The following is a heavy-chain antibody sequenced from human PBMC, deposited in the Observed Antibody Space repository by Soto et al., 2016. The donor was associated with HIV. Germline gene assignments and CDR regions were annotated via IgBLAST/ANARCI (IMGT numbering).Heavy chain of an antibody. J-gene: IGHJ2*01. D-gene: IGHD3-9*01. V-gene: IGHV4-34*01. Sequence: VQLQQWGAGLLKPSETLSLTCAVYGGSFSGYYWSWIRQPPGKGLEWIGEINHSGITYYNPSLKSRVTISVDTSKNQFSLKLSSVTAADTAVYYCARTYDILTGPPGYFDLWGRGTLVTVSS. CDR2: INHSGIT. CDR1: GGSFSGYY. CDR3: ARTYDILTGPPGYFDL.